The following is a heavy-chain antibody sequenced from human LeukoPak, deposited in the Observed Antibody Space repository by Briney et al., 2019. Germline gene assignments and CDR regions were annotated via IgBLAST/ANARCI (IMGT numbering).Heavy chain of an antibody. CDR3: AREGYSSGWYYFDY. V-gene: IGHV3-74*01. Sequence: GGSLRLSCAAPGFTFSSYWMHWVRQAPEKGLVWVSRISSDGNSISYADSVKGRFTISRDNAKNTLYLQMNSLRAEDTAVYYCAREGYSSGWYYFDYWGQGTLVTVSS. J-gene: IGHJ4*02. CDR1: GFTFSSYW. CDR2: ISSDGNSI. D-gene: IGHD6-19*01.